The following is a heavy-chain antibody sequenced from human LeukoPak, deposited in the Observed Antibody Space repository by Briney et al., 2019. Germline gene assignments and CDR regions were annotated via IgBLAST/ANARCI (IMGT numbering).Heavy chain of an antibody. J-gene: IGHJ4*02. Sequence: GGSLRLSCAASGFTFSSYAMSWVRQAPGKGLEWVSGISAGGGSTYYADSVKGRFTISRDNSKNTLYLQMNSLRAEDTAVYYCARLLWFGELSPYYFDYWGQGTLVTVSS. CDR3: ARLLWFGELSPYYFDY. CDR1: GFTFSSYA. V-gene: IGHV3-23*01. CDR2: ISAGGGST. D-gene: IGHD3-10*01.